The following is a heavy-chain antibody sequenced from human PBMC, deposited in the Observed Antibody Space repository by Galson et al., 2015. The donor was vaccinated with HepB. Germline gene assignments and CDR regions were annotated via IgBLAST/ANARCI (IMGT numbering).Heavy chain of an antibody. Sequence: SLRLSCAVSGFTFSDYYMSWIRQAPGKGLEWVANTKQDGSEQYYVGSVKGRFTISRDNAKNSLYLQMNSLRAEDTAVYYCAGDRLHGGAPTLDYWGQGALVTVSS. V-gene: IGHV3-7*03. CDR3: AGDRLHGGAPTLDY. CDR1: GFTFSDYY. J-gene: IGHJ4*02. CDR2: TKQDGSEQ. D-gene: IGHD2-21*01.